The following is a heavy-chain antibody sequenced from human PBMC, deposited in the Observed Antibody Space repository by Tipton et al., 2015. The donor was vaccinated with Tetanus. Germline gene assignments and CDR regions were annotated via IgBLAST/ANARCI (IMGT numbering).Heavy chain of an antibody. CDR3: VREDLDHFDY. Sequence: TLSLTCTVSGASISGGTYFWNWIRYHSVRGLEWLGSIYYTGDTYFNPSLRSRLSLSVDTSRNQFSLNLISVTDADTAVYFCVREDLDHFDYWGQGTRVTVSS. CDR1: GASISGGTYF. J-gene: IGHJ4*02. V-gene: IGHV4-31*03. CDR2: IYYTGDT.